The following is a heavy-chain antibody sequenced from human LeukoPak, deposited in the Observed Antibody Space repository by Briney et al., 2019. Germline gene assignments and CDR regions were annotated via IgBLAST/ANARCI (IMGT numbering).Heavy chain of an antibody. CDR3: ARPEGVFDAFDI. V-gene: IGHV3-74*01. CDR2: INSDGSST. Sequence: PGGSLRLSCAASGFTFSSYWMHWVRQAPGKGLVWVSRINSDGSSTSYADSVKGRFTISRDNAKNTLYLQMNSLRAEDTAVYYCARPEGVFDAFDIWGQGTMVTVSS. J-gene: IGHJ3*02. CDR1: GFTFSSYW.